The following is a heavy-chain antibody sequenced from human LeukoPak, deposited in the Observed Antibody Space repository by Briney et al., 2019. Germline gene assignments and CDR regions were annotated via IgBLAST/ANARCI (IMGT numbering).Heavy chain of an antibody. Sequence: SETLSLTCSVSGGSISSYYWSWIRQHPGKGLEWIGYIYYSGSTYYNPSLKSRVTISVDMSKNQFSLKLSSVTAADTAVYYCARVYYYDSSGYGDYFDYWGQGTLVTVSS. CDR3: ARVYYYDSSGYGDYFDY. CDR2: IYYSGST. D-gene: IGHD3-22*01. V-gene: IGHV4-59*06. J-gene: IGHJ4*02. CDR1: GGSISSYY.